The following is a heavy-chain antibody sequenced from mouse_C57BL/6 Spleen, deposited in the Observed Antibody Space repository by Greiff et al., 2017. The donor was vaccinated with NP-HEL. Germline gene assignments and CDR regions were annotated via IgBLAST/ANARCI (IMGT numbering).Heavy chain of an antibody. D-gene: IGHD2-10*01. CDR3: ARRAYYEGNYFDY. CDR2: IHPNSGST. Sequence: QVHVKQPGAELVKPGASVKLSCKASGYTFTSYWMHWVKQRPGQGLEWIGMIHPNSGSTNYNEKFKSKATLTVDKSSSTAYMQLSSLTSEDSAVYYCARRAYYEGNYFDYWGQGTTLTVSS. CDR1: GYTFTSYW. V-gene: IGHV1-64*01. J-gene: IGHJ2*01.